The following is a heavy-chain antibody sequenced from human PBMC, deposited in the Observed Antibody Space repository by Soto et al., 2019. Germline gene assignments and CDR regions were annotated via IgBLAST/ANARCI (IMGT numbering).Heavy chain of an antibody. CDR1: GGSIGSSSYY. CDR2: IYYSGST. Sequence: SETLSLTCTVSGGSIGSSSYYWGWIRQPPGKGLEWIGSIYYSGSTYYNPSLKSRVTISVDTSKNQFSLKLSSVTAADTAVYYCARRNYYGSGSLDYWGQGTLVTVSS. CDR3: ARRNYYGSGSLDY. J-gene: IGHJ4*02. V-gene: IGHV4-39*01. D-gene: IGHD3-10*01.